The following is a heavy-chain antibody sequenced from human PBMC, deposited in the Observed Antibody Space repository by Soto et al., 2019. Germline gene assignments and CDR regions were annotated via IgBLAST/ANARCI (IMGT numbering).Heavy chain of an antibody. V-gene: IGHV3-23*01. CDR2: ISGSGGST. CDR3: AKDLTTLGHIKYYYYGMDV. CDR1: GFTFSSYA. D-gene: IGHD4-4*01. J-gene: IGHJ6*02. Sequence: GGSLRLSCAASGFTFSSYAMSWVRQAPGKGLEWVSAISGSGGSTYYADSVKGRFTISRDNSKNTLYLQMNSLRAEDTAVYYCAKDLTTLGHIKYYYYGMDVWGQATTVAVYS.